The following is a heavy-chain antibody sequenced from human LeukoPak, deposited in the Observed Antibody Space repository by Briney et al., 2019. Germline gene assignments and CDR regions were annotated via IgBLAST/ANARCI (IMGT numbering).Heavy chain of an antibody. CDR3: AREYSSSAIFDY. V-gene: IGHV3-30-3*01. CDR1: GYTFSSYA. D-gene: IGHD6-6*01. Sequence: SCKASGYTFSSYAMHWVRQAPGKGLEWVAVISYDGSNKYYADSVKGRFTISRDNSKNTLYLQMNSLRAEDTAVYYCAREYSSSAIFDYWGQGTLVTVSS. CDR2: ISYDGSNK. J-gene: IGHJ4*02.